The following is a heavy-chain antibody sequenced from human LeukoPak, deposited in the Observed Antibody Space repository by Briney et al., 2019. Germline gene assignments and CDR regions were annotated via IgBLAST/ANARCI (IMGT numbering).Heavy chain of an antibody. D-gene: IGHD3-10*01. CDR2: IYYSGST. CDR3: ARQGADYGSGSRTYNFDY. CDR1: GGSISSYY. J-gene: IGHJ4*02. Sequence: SETLSLTCTVSGGSISSYYWSWIRQPPGKGLEWIGYIYYSGSTNYNPSLKSRVTISVDTFKNQFSLKLSSVTAADTAVYYCARQGADYGSGSRTYNFDYWGQGTLVTVSS. V-gene: IGHV4-59*08.